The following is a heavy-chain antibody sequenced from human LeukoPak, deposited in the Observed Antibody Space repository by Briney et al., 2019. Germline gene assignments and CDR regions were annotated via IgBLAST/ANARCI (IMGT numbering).Heavy chain of an antibody. V-gene: IGHV3-74*01. Sequence: GGSLRLSCAASGLTVSSNYMSWVRQAPGKGLVWVSRINSDGINTSYADSVKGRFTISRDNAKNTLNLQMNGLRAEDTAVYYCARDLGQYYDTSDNWFDPWGQGTLVTVSS. CDR3: ARDLGQYYDTSDNWFDP. CDR2: INSDGINT. D-gene: IGHD3-22*01. CDR1: GLTVSSNY. J-gene: IGHJ5*02.